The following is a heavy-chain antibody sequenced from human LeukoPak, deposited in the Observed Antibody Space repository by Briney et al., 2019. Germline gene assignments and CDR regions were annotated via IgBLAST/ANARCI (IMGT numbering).Heavy chain of an antibody. CDR1: GGSISSYY. Sequence: PSETLSLTCTVSGGSISSYYWGWIRQPPGKGLEWIGYIYYSGTTNYNPSLKSRVTISVDTSKNQFSLNLNSVTAADTAVYYCARGTSSGCYGCDSWGQGTLVTVSS. V-gene: IGHV4-59*01. CDR3: ARGTSSGCYGCDS. D-gene: IGHD6-19*01. J-gene: IGHJ4*02. CDR2: IYYSGTT.